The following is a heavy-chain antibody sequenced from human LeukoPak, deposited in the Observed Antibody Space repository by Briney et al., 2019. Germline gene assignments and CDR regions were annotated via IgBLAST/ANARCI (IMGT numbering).Heavy chain of an antibody. V-gene: IGHV3-20*04. CDR2: INWNGGST. CDR1: GFTFDDYG. Sequence: GGSLRLSCAASGFTFDDYGMNWVRQAPWKGLEWVSGINWNGGSTGYADPVKGRFTISRDNAKNSLYLQLNSLRAEDTALYYCARDRRIVVDTTGAFDIWGQGTMVTVSS. D-gene: IGHD3-22*01. J-gene: IGHJ3*02. CDR3: ARDRRIVVDTTGAFDI.